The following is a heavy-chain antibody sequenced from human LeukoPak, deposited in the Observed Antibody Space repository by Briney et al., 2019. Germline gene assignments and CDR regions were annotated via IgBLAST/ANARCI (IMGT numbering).Heavy chain of an antibody. J-gene: IGHJ4*02. CDR2: IYFSGHST. Sequence: SETLSLTCTVSGAPITRYYWGWIRQTPGKGLEWIGYIYFSGHSTSYNPSLGGRATMSADSSKNQFSLNLRSVTAADTAIYFCARHDKSYTSRSPFDFWGQGVLVAVSS. CDR1: GAPITRYY. V-gene: IGHV4-59*08. D-gene: IGHD3-16*01. CDR3: ARHDKSYTSRSPFDF.